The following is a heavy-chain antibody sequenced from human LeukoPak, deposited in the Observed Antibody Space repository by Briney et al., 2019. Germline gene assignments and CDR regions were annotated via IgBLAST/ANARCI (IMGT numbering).Heavy chain of an antibody. Sequence: GGSLRLSCAASGFTFSSYSMNWVRQAPGKGLEWVSSISSSSSYIYYADSVKGRFTISRDNAKNSLYLQMNSLGAEDTAVYYCARVMGIAAAVDYWGQGTLVTVSS. V-gene: IGHV3-21*01. CDR2: ISSSSSYI. CDR3: ARVMGIAAAVDY. J-gene: IGHJ4*02. CDR1: GFTFSSYS. D-gene: IGHD6-13*01.